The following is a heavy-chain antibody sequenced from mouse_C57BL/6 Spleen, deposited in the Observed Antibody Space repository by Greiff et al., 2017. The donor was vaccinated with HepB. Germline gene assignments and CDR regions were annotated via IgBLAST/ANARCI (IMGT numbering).Heavy chain of an antibody. CDR3: AREGYDYSFAY. CDR1: GFTFSSYG. J-gene: IGHJ3*01. CDR2: ISSGGSYT. D-gene: IGHD2-4*01. V-gene: IGHV5-6*01. Sequence: EVHLVESGGDLVKPGGSLKLSCAASGFTFSSYGMSWVRQTPDKRLEWVATISSGGSYTYYPDSVKGRFTISRDNAKNTLYLQMSSLKSEDTAMYYCAREGYDYSFAYWGQGTLVTVSA.